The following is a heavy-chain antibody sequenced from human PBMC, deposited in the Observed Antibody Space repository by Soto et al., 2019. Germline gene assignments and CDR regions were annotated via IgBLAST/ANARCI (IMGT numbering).Heavy chain of an antibody. CDR1: GGTFSSYT. V-gene: IGHV1-69*02. CDR2: IIPILGIA. D-gene: IGHD3-10*01. CDR3: ARGFEPARTYWYFMF. J-gene: IGHJ2*01. Sequence: GASVKVSCKASGGTFSSYTISWVRQAPGQGLEWMGRIIPILGIANYAQKFQGRVTITADKSTSTAYMELSSLRSEDTAVYYCARGFEPARTYWYFMFWARATRVPSPQ.